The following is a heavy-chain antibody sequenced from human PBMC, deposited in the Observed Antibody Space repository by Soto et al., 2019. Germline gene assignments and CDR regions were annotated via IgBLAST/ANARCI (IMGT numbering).Heavy chain of an antibody. V-gene: IGHV1-69*06. CDR3: AGGHEYGGNSDAFDI. D-gene: IGHD4-17*01. CDR2: ILPIFGTG. Sequence: GAPVPVSCKASGGTFSTSSINWLRPTTGQRPEWMGNILPIFGTGDYAQKFQDRVTITADKSTDTAYMELRSLFSEDTAVYYCAGGHEYGGNSDAFDIWGQGTVVTVSS. CDR1: GGTFSTSS. J-gene: IGHJ3*02.